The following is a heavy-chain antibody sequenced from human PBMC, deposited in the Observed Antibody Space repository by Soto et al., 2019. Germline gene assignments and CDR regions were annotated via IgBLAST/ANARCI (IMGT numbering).Heavy chain of an antibody. J-gene: IGHJ3*02. V-gene: IGHV1-18*01. CDR1: GCTFTSYG. Sequence: ASVKVSFKASGCTFTSYGISWVRQAPGQGLEWMGWISAYNGNTNYAQKLQGRVTMTTDTSTSTAYMELRSLRSDDTAVYYCARARAYGDYVFYAFDIWGQGTMVTVSS. CDR2: ISAYNGNT. CDR3: ARARAYGDYVFYAFDI. D-gene: IGHD4-17*01.